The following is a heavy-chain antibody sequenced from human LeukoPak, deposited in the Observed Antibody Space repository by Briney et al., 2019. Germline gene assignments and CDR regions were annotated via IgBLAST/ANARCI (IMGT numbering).Heavy chain of an antibody. D-gene: IGHD3-10*01. V-gene: IGHV3-74*01. CDR1: GITLSNYG. CDR3: VRDLREADH. CDR2: ICPDGSVV. Sequence: GGSLRLSCAVSGITLSNYGMAWVRQGPEKGLEWVSRICPDGSVVNHADSVKGRFTTSRDNAKNTVFLQMNSLRVDDTAVYYCVRDLREADHWGLGTLVTVSS. J-gene: IGHJ4*02.